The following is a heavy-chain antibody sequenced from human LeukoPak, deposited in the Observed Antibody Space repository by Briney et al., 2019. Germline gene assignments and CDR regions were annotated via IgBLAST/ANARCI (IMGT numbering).Heavy chain of an antibody. CDR2: ICTAGDT. Sequence: GGSLRLSCAASGFTFSSYDMHWVRHATGKGLEWVSAICTAGDTYYPGSVKGRFTISRENAKNSLYLQMNSLRAGDTAVYYCARSWSSSSWYYFDYWGQGTLVTVSS. CDR1: GFTFSSYD. J-gene: IGHJ4*02. V-gene: IGHV3-13*01. D-gene: IGHD6-13*01. CDR3: ARSWSSSSWYYFDY.